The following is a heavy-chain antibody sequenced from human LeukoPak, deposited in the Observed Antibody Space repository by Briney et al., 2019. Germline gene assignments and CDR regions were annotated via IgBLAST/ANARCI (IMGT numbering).Heavy chain of an antibody. CDR1: GFTFSSYG. J-gene: IGHJ6*03. Sequence: GGSLRLSCAASGFTFSSYGMHWVRQAPGKGLEWVAFIRYDGSNKYYADSVKGRFTISRDNSKNTLYLQMNSLRAEDTAVYYCAKGSIEAYYYYMDVWGKGITVTVSS. V-gene: IGHV3-30*02. CDR2: IRYDGSNK. CDR3: AKGSIEAYYYYMDV.